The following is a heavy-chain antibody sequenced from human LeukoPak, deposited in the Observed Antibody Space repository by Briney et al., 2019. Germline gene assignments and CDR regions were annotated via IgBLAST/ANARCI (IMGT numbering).Heavy chain of an antibody. CDR2: ISAYNGNT. V-gene: IGHV1-18*01. J-gene: IGHJ4*02. D-gene: IGHD3-22*01. CDR1: GYTFTSYG. CDR3: AWLDYYDSSGYPIFDY. Sequence: ASVTVSCKASGYTFTSYGISWVRQAPGQGLEWMGWISAYNGNTNYAQKLQGRVTMTTDTSTSTAYMELRSLRSDDTAVYYCAWLDYYDSSGYPIFDYWGQGTLVTVSS.